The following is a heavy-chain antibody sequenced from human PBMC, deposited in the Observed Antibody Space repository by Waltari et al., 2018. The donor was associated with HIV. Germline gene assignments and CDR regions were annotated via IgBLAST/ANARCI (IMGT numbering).Heavy chain of an antibody. J-gene: IGHJ4*02. V-gene: IGHV4-59*01. CDR3: ARGRSGSFYYFDY. CDR1: GGSISRYY. Sequence: QVQLQESGPGLVKPSETLSLTCTVSGGSISRYYWSWIRPPPGKGLEWIGYIYYSGSTNYNPSLKSRVTISVDTSKTQFSLKLSSVTAADTAVYYCARGRSGSFYYFDYWGQGTLVTVSS. D-gene: IGHD1-26*01. CDR2: IYYSGST.